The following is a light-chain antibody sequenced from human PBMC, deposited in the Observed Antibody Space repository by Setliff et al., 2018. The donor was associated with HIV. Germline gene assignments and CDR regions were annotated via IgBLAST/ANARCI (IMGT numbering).Light chain of an antibody. CDR3: CSFAGSSTSV. CDR2: EGN. J-gene: IGLJ1*01. CDR1: SSDVGGYNY. Sequence: QSALAQPASVSGSPGQSITISCTGTSSDVGGYNYVSWYQQHPGKAPKLIIYEGNKRPSGVSTRFSGSESGNTASLTISGLQAEDEADYYCCSFAGSSTSVFGTGTKVTV. V-gene: IGLV2-23*01.